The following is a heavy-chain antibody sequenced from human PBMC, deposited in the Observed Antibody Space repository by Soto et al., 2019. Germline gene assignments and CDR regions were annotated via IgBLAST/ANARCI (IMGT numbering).Heavy chain of an antibody. V-gene: IGHV3-33*01. J-gene: IGHJ5*02. CDR3: ARKTSNWFDP. CDR2: IWYDGSNK. Sequence: QVQLVESGGGVVQPGRSLRLSCAASRFTFGSYDMHWVRQAPAKGLEWVALIWYDGSNKYYADSVKGRFTISRDNSKNMLYLQMNSLRAEDTAVYYCARKTSNWFDPWGQGTLVTVSS. CDR1: RFTFGSYD.